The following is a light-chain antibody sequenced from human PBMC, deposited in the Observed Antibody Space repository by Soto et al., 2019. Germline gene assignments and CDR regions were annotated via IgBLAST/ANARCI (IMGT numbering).Light chain of an antibody. CDR2: KAS. J-gene: IGKJ1*01. CDR3: QQYNTYST. CDR1: QSITTW. V-gene: IGKV1-5*03. Sequence: DIQMTQSPSTLSASVGDTVTITCRASQSITTWLAWYQQKPGKVPKLPIYKASSLESGVPSRFSGSGSGTEFTLTISSLQPDDFATYYCQQYNTYSTFGQGPKVDIK.